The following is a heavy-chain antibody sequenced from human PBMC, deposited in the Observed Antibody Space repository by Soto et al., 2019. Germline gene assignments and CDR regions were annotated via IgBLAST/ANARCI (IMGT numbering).Heavy chain of an antibody. CDR3: ARGPPINYGDKVFDF. D-gene: IGHD4-17*01. CDR2: ISYTGST. V-gene: IGHV4-31*03. Sequence: SETLSLTCTVSDDSSRSGLYYWSWIRQHPGKGLEWIGYISYTGSTYYSPSLKSRLSMSVDTSKNQFSLKLSSVTAADTAVYYCARGPPINYGDKVFDFWGQGTPVTVSS. J-gene: IGHJ4*02. CDR1: DDSSRSGLYY.